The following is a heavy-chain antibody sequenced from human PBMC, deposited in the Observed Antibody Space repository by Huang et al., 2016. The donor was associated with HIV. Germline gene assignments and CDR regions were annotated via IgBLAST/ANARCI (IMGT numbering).Heavy chain of an antibody. J-gene: IGHJ3*02. Sequence: EVQLVESGGGLVKPGGSLRLSCAASGFTLRSHGMIWVRQAAGNVVECVSSTTSLSTYYADSLRGRFTISSENAKNLLYLQMNGLRAEDTSVYYCAKFLGIGAFDIWGQGTMVTVSS. V-gene: IGHV3-21*01. CDR2: TTSLST. D-gene: IGHD3-16*01. CDR3: AKFLGIGAFDI. CDR1: GFTLRSHG.